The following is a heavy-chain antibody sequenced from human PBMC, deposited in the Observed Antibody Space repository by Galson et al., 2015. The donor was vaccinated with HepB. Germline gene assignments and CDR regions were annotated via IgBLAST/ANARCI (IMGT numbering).Heavy chain of an antibody. Sequence: SLRLSCAASGFTFGDYAMSWFRQAPGKGLEWVGFIRSKAYGGTTEYAASVKGRFTISRDDSKSIAYLQMNSLKTEDTAAYYCTRELVVVPAAVRTRGYYGMGVWGQGTTVTVSS. V-gene: IGHV3-49*03. CDR2: IRSKAYGGTT. D-gene: IGHD2-2*01. CDR3: TRELVVVPAAVRTRGYYGMGV. CDR1: GFTFGDYA. J-gene: IGHJ6*02.